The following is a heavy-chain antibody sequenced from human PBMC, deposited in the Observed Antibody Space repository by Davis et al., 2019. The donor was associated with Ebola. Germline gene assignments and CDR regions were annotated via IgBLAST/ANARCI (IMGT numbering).Heavy chain of an antibody. J-gene: IGHJ4*02. CDR2: IKQDGSEK. Sequence: GESLKISCAASGFTFSSYWMSWVRQAPGKGLEWVANIKQDGSEKYYVDSVKGRFTISRDNAKNSLYLQMNSLRAEDTAVYYCARDLTGTRYYFDYWGQGTLVTVSS. V-gene: IGHV3-7*01. D-gene: IGHD3-9*01. CDR1: GFTFSSYW. CDR3: ARDLTGTRYYFDY.